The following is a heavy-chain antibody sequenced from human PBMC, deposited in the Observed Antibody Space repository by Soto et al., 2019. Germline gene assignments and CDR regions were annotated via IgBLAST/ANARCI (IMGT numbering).Heavy chain of an antibody. J-gene: IGHJ4*02. CDR1: GGSIRSGDYY. D-gene: IGHD2-21*01. CDR3: ARALGLQIPDY. V-gene: IGHV4-30-4*01. CDR2: IYYSGST. Sequence: QVQLQESGPGLGKPSQTLSLTCTVAGGSIRSGDYYWSWIRQPPGQGLEWIRYIYYSGSTDSNPSLERRVTITAATSKKRFALKLSSMTAADTTVYYCARALGLQIPDYLGQGTKVAVSS.